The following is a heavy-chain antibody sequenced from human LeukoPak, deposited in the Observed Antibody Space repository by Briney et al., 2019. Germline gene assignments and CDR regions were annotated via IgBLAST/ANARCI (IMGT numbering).Heavy chain of an antibody. D-gene: IGHD6-13*01. Sequence: PSETLSLTCAVYGGSFSGYYWSWIRQPPGKGLEWIGEINHSGSTNYNPSPKSRVTISVDTSKNQFSLKLSSVTAADTAVYYCARGILYSSSWYGHSFLNWFDPWGQGTLVTVSS. V-gene: IGHV4-34*01. CDR2: INHSGST. CDR3: ARGILYSSSWYGHSFLNWFDP. CDR1: GGSFSGYY. J-gene: IGHJ5*02.